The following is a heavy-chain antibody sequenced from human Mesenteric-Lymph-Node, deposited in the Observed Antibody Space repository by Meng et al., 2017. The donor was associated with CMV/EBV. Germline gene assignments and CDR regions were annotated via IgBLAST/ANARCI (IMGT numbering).Heavy chain of an antibody. J-gene: IGHJ6*02. Sequence: GGSLRLSCAASGFTFSSYSMNWARQAPGKGLEWVSSISSSSSYIYYADSVKGRFTISRDNAKNSLYLQMNSLRAEDTAVYYCARAEYSSSSGYYYGMDVWGQGTTVTVSS. CDR3: ARAEYSSSSGYYYGMDV. V-gene: IGHV3-21*01. CDR2: ISSSSSYI. D-gene: IGHD6-6*01. CDR1: GFTFSSYS.